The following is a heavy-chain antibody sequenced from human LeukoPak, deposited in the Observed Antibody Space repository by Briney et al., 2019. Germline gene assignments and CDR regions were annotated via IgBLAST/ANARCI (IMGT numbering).Heavy chain of an antibody. D-gene: IGHD3-22*01. CDR2: IYQSGST. J-gene: IGHJ3*02. CDR1: GGSVSTIGYS. Sequence: SGTLSLTCGVSGGSVSTIGYSWSWIRQPPGKGLEWIGYIYQSGSTSYNPSLQSRVTISIDKSKNQFSLKLGSVTAADTAVYYCARDSYYDNSGEGAFDIWGQGTLVTVSS. CDR3: ARDSYYDNSGEGAFDI. V-gene: IGHV4-30-2*01.